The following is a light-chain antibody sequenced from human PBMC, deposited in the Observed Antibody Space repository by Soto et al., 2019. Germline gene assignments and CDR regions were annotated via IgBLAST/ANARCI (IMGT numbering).Light chain of an antibody. J-gene: IGKJ1*01. Sequence: EIQMTQSPSSLCASVGERVTVTGRASQSISRYLNWYQPKPGKAPRLLIYGASSLQSGVPSRFSGSESGTDFTPPISSLQPDDFATYYCAQTYSRCPSGQGTKV. CDR3: AQTYSRCP. CDR2: GAS. CDR1: QSISRY. V-gene: IGKV1-39*01.